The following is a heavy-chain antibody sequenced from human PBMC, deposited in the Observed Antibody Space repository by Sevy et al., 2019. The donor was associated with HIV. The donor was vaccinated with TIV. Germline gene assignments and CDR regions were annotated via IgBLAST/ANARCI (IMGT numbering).Heavy chain of an antibody. Sequence: GGSLRLSCAASGFTFSSYWMSWVRQAPGKGLEWVANIKQDGSVKYYVDSVKGRFTNSSDNAKNSLYLQMNSLRAENTAVYYCARDHITIFGVPSRAFDIWGQGTMVTVSS. J-gene: IGHJ3*02. V-gene: IGHV3-7*03. CDR3: ARDHITIFGVPSRAFDI. CDR1: GFTFSSYW. CDR2: IKQDGSVK. D-gene: IGHD3-3*01.